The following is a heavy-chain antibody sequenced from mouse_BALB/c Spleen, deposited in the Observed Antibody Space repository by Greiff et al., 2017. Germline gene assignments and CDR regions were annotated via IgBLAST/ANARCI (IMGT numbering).Heavy chain of an antibody. CDR3: ARRGWLRRLYYFDY. J-gene: IGHJ2*01. Sequence: EVQVVESGGGLVQPGGSLKLSCAASGFDFSRYWMSWVRQAPGKGLEWIGEINPDSSTINYTPSLKDKFIISRDNAKNTLYLQMSKVRSEDTALYYCARRGWLRRLYYFDYWGQGTTLTVSS. V-gene: IGHV4-1*02. CDR1: GFDFSRYW. D-gene: IGHD2-2*01. CDR2: INPDSSTI.